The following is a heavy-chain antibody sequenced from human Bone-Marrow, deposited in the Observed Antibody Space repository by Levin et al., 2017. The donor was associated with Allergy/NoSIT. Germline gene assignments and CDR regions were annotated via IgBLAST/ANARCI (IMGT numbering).Heavy chain of an antibody. CDR3: AKACSGYYSMFESNGMDV. CDR1: GFTFDDYA. V-gene: IGHV3-9*01. CDR2: ISWNSGSI. D-gene: IGHD3-22*01. Sequence: PGGSLRLSCAASGFTFDDYAMHWVRQAPGKGLEWVSGISWNSGSIGYADSVKGRFTISRDNAKNSLYLQMNSLRAEDTALYYCAKACSGYYSMFESNGMDVWGQGTTVTVSS. J-gene: IGHJ6*02.